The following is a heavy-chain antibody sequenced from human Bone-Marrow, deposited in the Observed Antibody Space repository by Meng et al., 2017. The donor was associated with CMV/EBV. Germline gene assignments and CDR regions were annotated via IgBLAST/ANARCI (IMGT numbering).Heavy chain of an antibody. CDR3: ARGPVPDFDY. V-gene: IGHV4-39*01. CDR1: GGSISSSSYY. CDR2: IYYSGST. Sequence: SETLSLTCTVSGGSISSSSYYWGWIRQPPGKGLEWIGSIYYSGSTYYNPSLKSRVTISVDTSKNQFSLKLSSVTAADTAVYYCARGPVPDFDYWGQGTLVTVSS. J-gene: IGHJ4*02.